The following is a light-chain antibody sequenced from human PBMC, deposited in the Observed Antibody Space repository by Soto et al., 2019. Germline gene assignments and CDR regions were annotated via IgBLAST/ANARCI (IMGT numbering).Light chain of an antibody. V-gene: IGKV1-8*01. CDR3: QQSYSTPWT. Sequence: AIRMTQSPSSFSASTGDRVTITCRASQGISSYLAWYQQKPGKAPKLLIYAASTLQSGVPSRFSGSASGTDFTLTISSLQPGDFATYFCQQSYSTPWTFGQGTRVDI. CDR1: QGISSY. CDR2: AAS. J-gene: IGKJ1*01.